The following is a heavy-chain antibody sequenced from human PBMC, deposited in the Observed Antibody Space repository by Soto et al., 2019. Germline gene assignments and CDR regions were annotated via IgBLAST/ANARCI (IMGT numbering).Heavy chain of an antibody. CDR1: GYTLTELS. V-gene: IGHV1-24*01. CDR3: ATVGWLRWDFDY. CDR2: FDPEDGET. Sequence: GASVKVSCKVSGYTLTELSMHWVRQAPGKGLEWMGGFDPEDGETIYAQKFQGRVTMTEDTSTDTAYMELSSLRSEDTAVYYCATVGWLRWDFDYWGQGTLVTVSS. D-gene: IGHD5-12*01. J-gene: IGHJ4*02.